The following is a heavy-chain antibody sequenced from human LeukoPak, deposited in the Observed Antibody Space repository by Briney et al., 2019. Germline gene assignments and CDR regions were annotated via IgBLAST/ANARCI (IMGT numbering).Heavy chain of an antibody. CDR1: GDILSEVL. CDR2: FDPATGET. V-gene: IGHV1-24*01. CDR3: ATDLCPRGTCYAGVGDS. J-gene: IGHJ4*02. D-gene: IGHD3-16*01. Sequence: ASVHVSCKVSGDILSEVLLHWVRQSPGRGLDGMGGFDPATGETNHAQKLQSRITMTEDRSTDTAYMEMRSLRSEDTAVYYCATDLCPRGTCYAGVGDSWGQGTPVPVSS.